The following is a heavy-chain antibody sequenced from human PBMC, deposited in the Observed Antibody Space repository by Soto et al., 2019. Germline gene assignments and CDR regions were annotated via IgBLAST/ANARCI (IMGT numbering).Heavy chain of an antibody. V-gene: IGHV3-15*01. Sequence: EVQLVESGGGLVKPGESLRLSCAASGFTFTNAWMSWVRQAPGKGLEWVGRIKSKTDGGTTDYAAPVKGRFTISRDDSENTLYLQMNSLKTEDTAVYYCTTEQGDCSGGTCFYHFYGMDVW. CDR1: GFTFTNAW. J-gene: IGHJ6*01. CDR2: IKSKTDGGTT. D-gene: IGHD2-15*01. CDR3: TTEQGDCSGGTCFYHFYGMDV.